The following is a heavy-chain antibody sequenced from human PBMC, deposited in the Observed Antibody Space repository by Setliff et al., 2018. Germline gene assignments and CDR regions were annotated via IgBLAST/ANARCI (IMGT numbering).Heavy chain of an antibody. Sequence: GGSLRLSCAASGFTFSSFAMSWVRQAPGKGLEWVSTIYSGDRSTFYTDSVKGRFIIYRDSSKNTLYMQMNSLRAEDTAVYYCAKPRVELRWGFESWGQGTLVTVSS. J-gene: IGHJ4*02. CDR1: GFTFSSFA. V-gene: IGHV3-23*03. D-gene: IGHD1-7*01. CDR2: IYSGDRST. CDR3: AKPRVELRWGFES.